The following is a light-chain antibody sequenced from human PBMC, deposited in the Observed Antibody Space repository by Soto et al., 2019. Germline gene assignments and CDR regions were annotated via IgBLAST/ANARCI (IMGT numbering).Light chain of an antibody. CDR2: GAS. V-gene: IGKV3-15*01. CDR1: QSVSSN. CDR3: QQYNKWPPT. J-gene: IGKJ1*01. Sequence: EIVMTQSPATLSVSPGERATLSCRASQSVSSNLAWFQQKPGQAPRLLIYGASTRDTGIPARFSGSGSGTEFTLTISSLPSEDFAVYHCQQYNKWPPTFGQGTKVDVK.